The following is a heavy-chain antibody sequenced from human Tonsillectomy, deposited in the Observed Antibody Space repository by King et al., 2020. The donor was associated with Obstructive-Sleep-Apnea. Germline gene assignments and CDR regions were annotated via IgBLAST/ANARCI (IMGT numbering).Heavy chain of an antibody. Sequence: EVQLVESGGGLVKPGGSLRLSCAASGFTFSTFSMNWVRQAPGKGLEWVSSITSCGSYIYYVDSVKGRFTTSRDNAKNSLFLQMNSLRAEDTAVYSCARETGYCSGGRCYRYGMDVWGQGTTVTVSS. CDR1: GFTFSTFS. CDR2: ITSCGSYI. J-gene: IGHJ6*02. V-gene: IGHV3-21*01. D-gene: IGHD2-15*01. CDR3: ARETGYCSGGRCYRYGMDV.